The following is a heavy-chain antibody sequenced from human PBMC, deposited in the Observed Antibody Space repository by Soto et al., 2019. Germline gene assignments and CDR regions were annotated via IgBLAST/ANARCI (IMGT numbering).Heavy chain of an antibody. CDR2: IILSLST. Sequence: PSQSLSLACPVYGGSFGAYCCGWIRQPPGKWRVWDGAIILSLSTNNNPSLKSRVTISVDTSKNQFSLKLSSVTAADTAVYYCARGLHCTNGVCYPHDAFDIWGQGTMVTVSS. CDR1: GGSFGAYC. D-gene: IGHD2-8*01. V-gene: IGHV4-34*01. CDR3: ARGLHCTNGVCYPHDAFDI. J-gene: IGHJ3*02.